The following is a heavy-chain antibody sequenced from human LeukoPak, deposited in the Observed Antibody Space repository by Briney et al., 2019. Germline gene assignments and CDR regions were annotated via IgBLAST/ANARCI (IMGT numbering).Heavy chain of an antibody. Sequence: GGSLRLSCVASGFTVSSNYMSWVRQAPGKGLEWVSVIYSAGNTYYADSVKGRFTISRHNSENTLYLHMNSLRVEDTAVYYCAKGSSYSTGWYVVWGQGTLVTVSS. CDR3: AKGSSYSTGWYVV. CDR1: GFTVSSNY. J-gene: IGHJ4*02. D-gene: IGHD6-19*01. CDR2: IYSAGNT. V-gene: IGHV3-53*04.